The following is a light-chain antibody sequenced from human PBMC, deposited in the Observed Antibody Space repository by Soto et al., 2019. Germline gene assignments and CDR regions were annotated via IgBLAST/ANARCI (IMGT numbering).Light chain of an antibody. V-gene: IGLV2-8*01. CDR3: CSYAGNDNYV. Sequence: QSVLTQPPSASGSPGQSVTISCTGTSSDVGGYNYVSWYQQHPGKAPKLIIYEVNKRPSGVPDRFSGAKSGNTASLSVSGLQAEYEADYYCCSYAGNDNYVFGTGTKVTVL. CDR1: SSDVGGYNY. J-gene: IGLJ1*01. CDR2: EVN.